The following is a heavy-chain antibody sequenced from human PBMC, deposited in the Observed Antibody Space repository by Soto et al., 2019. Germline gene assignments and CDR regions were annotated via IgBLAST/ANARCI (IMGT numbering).Heavy chain of an antibody. Sequence: SVSNAWMNWVRQAPGKGLEWVGRIKSKTDGGTTDYAAPVKGRFTISRDDSKNTLYLQMNSLKTEDTAVYYCTTDPARGGSHYDYYGMDVWGQGTTVTVSS. V-gene: IGHV3-15*07. CDR3: TTDPARGGSHYDYYGMDV. D-gene: IGHD1-26*01. J-gene: IGHJ6*02. CDR2: IKSKTDGGTT. CDR1: SVSNAW.